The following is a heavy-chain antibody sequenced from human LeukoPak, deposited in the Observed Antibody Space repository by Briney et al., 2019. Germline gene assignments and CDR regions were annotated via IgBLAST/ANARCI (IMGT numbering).Heavy chain of an antibody. D-gene: IGHD3-10*01. V-gene: IGHV1-69*04. CDR2: IIPILGIA. CDR1: GGTFSSYA. CDR3: ASSLMVRGSHWFDP. J-gene: IGHJ5*02. Sequence: SVKVSCKASGGTFSSYAISWVRQAPGQGLEWMGRIIPILGIANYAQKFQGRVTITADKSTSTAYMELSSLRSEDTAVYYCASSLMVRGSHWFDPWGQGTLVTVSS.